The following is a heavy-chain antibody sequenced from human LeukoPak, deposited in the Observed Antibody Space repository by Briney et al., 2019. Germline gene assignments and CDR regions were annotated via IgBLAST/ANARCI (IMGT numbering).Heavy chain of an antibody. J-gene: IGHJ4*02. CDR2: FNSDGSTT. D-gene: IGHD6-19*01. CDR1: RFTFILYW. CDR3: ARVIYSGWEGELSD. Sequence: GWALRLSWSATRFTFILYWMHSAREAPGKGLVWVPLFNSDGSTTGYAASVMGRFTISRDNAKNTLYLQMNSLRAEDTAVYYCARVIYSGWEGELSDWGQGTLVTVSS. V-gene: IGHV3-74*01.